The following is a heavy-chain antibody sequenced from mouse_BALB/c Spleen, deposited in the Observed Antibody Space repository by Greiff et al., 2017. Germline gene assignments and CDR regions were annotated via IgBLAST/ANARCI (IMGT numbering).Heavy chain of an antibody. V-gene: IGHV1-26*01. J-gene: IGHJ1*01. D-gene: IGHD1-2*01. Sequence: EVKLMESGPDLVKPGASVKISCKASGYSFTGYYMHWVKQSHGKSLEWIGRVNPNNGGTSYNQKFKGKAILTVDKSSSTAYMELRSLTSEDSAVYYCAREELLRPYWYFDVWGAGTTVTVSS. CDR2: VNPNNGGT. CDR1: GYSFTGYY. CDR3: AREELLRPYWYFDV.